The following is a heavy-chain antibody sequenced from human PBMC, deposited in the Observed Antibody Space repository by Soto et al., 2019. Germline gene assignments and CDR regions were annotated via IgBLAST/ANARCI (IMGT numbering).Heavy chain of an antibody. Sequence: SETLSLTCTVSGGSIGSGGYYWSWIRQHPGKGLEWIGYIYYSGITYYNPSLKSRVAISVDTSKNQFSLKLSSVTAADTAVYYCARSPGYYFDYWGQGTLVTVSS. CDR3: ARSPGYYFDY. CDR2: IYYSGIT. J-gene: IGHJ4*02. V-gene: IGHV4-31*03. CDR1: GGSIGSGGYY.